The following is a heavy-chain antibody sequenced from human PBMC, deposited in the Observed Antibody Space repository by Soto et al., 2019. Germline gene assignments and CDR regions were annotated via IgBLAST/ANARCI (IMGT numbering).Heavy chain of an antibody. D-gene: IGHD3-22*01. J-gene: IGHJ4*02. Sequence: GSLRLSCAASGFTFSSYGMHWVRQAPGKGLEWVAVIWYDGSNKYYADSVKGRFTISRDNSKNTLYLQMNSLRAEDTAVYYCARDQDIYDSSGYYDYWGQGTLVTVSS. CDR2: IWYDGSNK. CDR3: ARDQDIYDSSGYYDY. V-gene: IGHV3-33*01. CDR1: GFTFSSYG.